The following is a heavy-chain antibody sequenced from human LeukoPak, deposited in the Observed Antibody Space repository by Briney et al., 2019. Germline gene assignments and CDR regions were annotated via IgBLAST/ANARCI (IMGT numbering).Heavy chain of an antibody. CDR3: ARADYYDFWSVTPGNWFDP. CDR2: INPNSGGT. Sequence: ASVKVSCKASGYTFTGYYMHWVRQAPGQGLEWMGWINPNSGGTNYAQKFQGRVTMTRDTSISTAYMELSRLRSDDTAVYYCARADYYDFWSVTPGNWFDPWGQGTLVTVSS. J-gene: IGHJ5*02. CDR1: GYTFTGYY. V-gene: IGHV1-2*02. D-gene: IGHD3-3*01.